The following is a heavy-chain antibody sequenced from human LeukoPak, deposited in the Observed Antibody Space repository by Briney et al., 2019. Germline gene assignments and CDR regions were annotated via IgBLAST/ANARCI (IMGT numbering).Heavy chain of an antibody. J-gene: IGHJ4*02. Sequence: KPSETLSLTCAVSGYSIRSGYYWGWIRQPPGKGLEWIGSIFHSGNTYYNPSLKSRVTISVDTSKNQFSLKLSSVTAADTAVYYCARARFDYWGQGTLVIVSS. CDR2: IFHSGNT. CDR1: GYSIRSGYY. V-gene: IGHV4-38-2*01. CDR3: ARARFDY.